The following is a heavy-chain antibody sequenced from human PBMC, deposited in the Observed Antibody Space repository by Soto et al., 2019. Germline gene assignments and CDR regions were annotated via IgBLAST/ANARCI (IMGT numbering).Heavy chain of an antibody. CDR2: IYYSGST. D-gene: IGHD3-3*01. CDR1: GGSISSGGYY. J-gene: IGHJ4*02. CDR3: ASSFVNYDFWSGYPFDY. V-gene: IGHV4-31*03. Sequence: PSETLSLTCTVSGGSISSGGYYWSWIRQHPGKGLEWIGYIYYSGSTYYNPSLKSRVTISVDTSKNQFSLKLSSVTAADTAVYYCASSFVNYDFWSGYPFDYWGQGTLVTVSS.